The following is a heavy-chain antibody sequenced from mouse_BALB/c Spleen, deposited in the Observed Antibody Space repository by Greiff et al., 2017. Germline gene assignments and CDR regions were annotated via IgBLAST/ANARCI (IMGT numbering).Heavy chain of an antibody. D-gene: IGHD2-4*01. CDR3: ATIYYDYGMDY. J-gene: IGHJ4*01. CDR1: GYTFTNYW. CDR2: IYPGGGYT. Sequence: QVQLQQSGAELVRPGTSVKISCKASGYTFTNYWLGWVKQRPGHGLEWIGDIYPGGGYTNYNEKFKGKATLTADTSSRTAYMQLSSLTSEDPAVYFCATIYYDYGMDYWGQGTSGTV. V-gene: IGHV1-63*02.